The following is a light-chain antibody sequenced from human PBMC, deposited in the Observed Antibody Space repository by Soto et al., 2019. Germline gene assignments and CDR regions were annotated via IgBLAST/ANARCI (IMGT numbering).Light chain of an antibody. CDR2: GAS. CDR1: QSVSTNF. CDR3: QQYGRTSWT. V-gene: IGKV3-20*01. J-gene: IGKJ1*01. Sequence: EIVLTQSPGTLSLSPGEGATLSCRASQSVSTNFFAWYQQKPGQAPRRLIYGASTRATGIPDRFSGSGSGTDFTLTISRLEPEDFAVYYCQQYGRTSWTFCQGTKVEIK.